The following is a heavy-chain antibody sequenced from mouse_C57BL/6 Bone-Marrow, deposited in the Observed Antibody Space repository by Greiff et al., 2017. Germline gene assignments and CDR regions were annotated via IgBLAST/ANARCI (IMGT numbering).Heavy chain of an antibody. D-gene: IGHD2-4*01. CDR1: GYTFTGYW. J-gene: IGHJ1*03. Sequence: QVQLKESGAELMKPGASVKLSCKATGYTFTGYWIEWVKQRPGHGLEWIGEILPGSGSTNYNEKFKGKATFTADTSSNTAYMQLSSLTTEDSAIYYCAREGLSMITRDWYFDVWGTGTTVTVSS. CDR2: ILPGSGST. CDR3: AREGLSMITRDWYFDV. V-gene: IGHV1-9*01.